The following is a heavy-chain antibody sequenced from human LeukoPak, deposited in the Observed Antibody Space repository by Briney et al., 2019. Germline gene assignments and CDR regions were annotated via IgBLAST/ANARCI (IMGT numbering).Heavy chain of an antibody. Sequence: SQTLSLTCTVSGGSISSGSYYWSWIRQPAGKGLEWIGRIYTSGSTNYNPSLKSRVTISVDTSKNQFSLKLSSVTAADTAVYYCARAGYSSSWYYFDYWGQGTLVTVSS. CDR1: GGSISSGSYY. CDR2: IYTSGST. D-gene: IGHD6-13*01. J-gene: IGHJ4*02. CDR3: ARAGYSSSWYYFDY. V-gene: IGHV4-61*02.